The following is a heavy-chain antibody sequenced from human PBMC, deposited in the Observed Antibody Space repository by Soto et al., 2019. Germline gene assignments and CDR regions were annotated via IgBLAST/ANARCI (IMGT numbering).Heavy chain of an antibody. Sequence: PSETLSLTCTVSGGSISSYYWSWIRQPPGKGLEWIGYIYYSGSTNYNPSLKSRVTISVDTSKNQFSLKLSSVTAADTAVYYCATTTNYGDYEGVDYWGQGTLVTVSS. CDR1: GGSISSYY. J-gene: IGHJ4*02. V-gene: IGHV4-59*01. CDR3: ATTTNYGDYEGVDY. CDR2: IYYSGST. D-gene: IGHD4-17*01.